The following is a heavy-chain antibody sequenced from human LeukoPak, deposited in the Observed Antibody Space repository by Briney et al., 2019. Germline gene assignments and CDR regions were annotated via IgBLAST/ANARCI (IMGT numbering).Heavy chain of an antibody. V-gene: IGHV4-61*02. J-gene: IGHJ5*02. CDR2: IYTSGST. Sequence: SETLSLTCTVSGGSISSGSYYWSWIRQPTGKGLEWIGRIYTSGSTNYNPSLKSRVTISVDTSKNQFSLKLSSVTAADTAVYYCARDRVAWFDPWGQGTLVTVSS. CDR1: GGSISSGSYY. CDR3: ARDRVAWFDP.